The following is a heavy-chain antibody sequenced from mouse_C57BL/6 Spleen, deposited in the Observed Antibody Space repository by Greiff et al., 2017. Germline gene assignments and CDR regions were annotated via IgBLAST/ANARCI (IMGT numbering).Heavy chain of an antibody. Sequence: QVQLQQSGAELVRPGASVTLSCKASGYTFTDYEMHWVKQTPVHGLEWIGAIDPETGGTAYNQKFKGKAILTADKSSSTAYMELRSLTSEDSAVYYCTDYYGSSYGFDYWGQGTTLTVSS. J-gene: IGHJ2*01. CDR3: TDYYGSSYGFDY. V-gene: IGHV1-15*01. CDR1: GYTFTDYE. CDR2: IDPETGGT. D-gene: IGHD1-1*01.